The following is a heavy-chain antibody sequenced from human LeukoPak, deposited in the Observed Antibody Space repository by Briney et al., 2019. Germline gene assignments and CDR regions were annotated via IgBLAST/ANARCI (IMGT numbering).Heavy chain of an antibody. D-gene: IGHD6-19*01. CDR1: GGSISSSSYY. J-gene: IGHJ5*02. CDR3: ARAYSSGLDP. CDR2: INHSGST. V-gene: IGHV4-39*07. Sequence: PSETLSLTCTVSGGSISSSSYYWSWIRQPPGKGLEWIGEINHSGSTNYNPSLKSRVTISVDTSKNQFSLKLSSVTAADTAVYYCARAYSSGLDPWGQGTLVTVSS.